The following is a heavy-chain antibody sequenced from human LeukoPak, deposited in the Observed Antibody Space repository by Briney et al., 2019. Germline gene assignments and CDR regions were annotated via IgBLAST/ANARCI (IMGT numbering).Heavy chain of an antibody. CDR1: GFTFSSYA. CDR2: ISGSGGST. V-gene: IGHV3-23*01. CDR3: AKGPNLDYYYGMDV. Sequence: GGSLRLSCAASGFTFSSYAMSWVRQAPGKGLEWVSAISGSGGSTYYADSVKGRFTISRDNSKNTLYLQMNSLRAEDTAVYYCAKGPNLDYYYGMDVWGQGTTVTVSS. J-gene: IGHJ6*02.